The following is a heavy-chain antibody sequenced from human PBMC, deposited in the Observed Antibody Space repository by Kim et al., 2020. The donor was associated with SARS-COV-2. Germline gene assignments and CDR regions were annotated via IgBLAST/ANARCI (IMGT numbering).Heavy chain of an antibody. J-gene: IGHJ4*02. Sequence: SPTPSLTRRVTIAVGTSKNQFSLKLSSVTAADTAVYYCARALPSFDYWGQGTLVTVSS. V-gene: IGHV4-34*01. CDR3: ARALPSFDY.